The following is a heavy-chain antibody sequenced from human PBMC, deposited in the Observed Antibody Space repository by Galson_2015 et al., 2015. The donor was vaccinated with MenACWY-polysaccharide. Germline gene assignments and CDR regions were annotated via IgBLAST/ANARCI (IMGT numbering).Heavy chain of an antibody. CDR3: ARNPSRLDIAAASN. J-gene: IGHJ4*02. V-gene: IGHV3-30*04. CDR1: GFTFSSYT. D-gene: IGHD6-13*01. CDR2: IRNDEISK. Sequence: SLRLSCAASGFTFSSYTMSWVRQAPGKGLEWVALIRNDEISKHYIDAVKGRFSISRDNSKNTLYLQMNTLRPEDTAVYYCARNPSRLDIAAASNWGQGALVTVSS.